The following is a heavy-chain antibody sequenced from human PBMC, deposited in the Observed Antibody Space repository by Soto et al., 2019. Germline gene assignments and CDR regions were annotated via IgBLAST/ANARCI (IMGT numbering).Heavy chain of an antibody. CDR2: IYYSGST. Sequence: SETLSLTCTVSGGSISSGDYYWSWIRQHPGKGLEWIGYIYYSGSTYYNPSLKSRVTISVDTSKNQFSLKLSSVIAADTAMYYCARTGVRGTPLAYYWGQGTLVTVSS. CDR1: GGSISSGDYY. J-gene: IGHJ4*02. CDR3: ARTGVRGTPLAYY. D-gene: IGHD3-10*01. V-gene: IGHV4-31*03.